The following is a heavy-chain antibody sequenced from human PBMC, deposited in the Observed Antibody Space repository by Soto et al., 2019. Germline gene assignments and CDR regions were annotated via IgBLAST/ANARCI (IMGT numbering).Heavy chain of an antibody. Sequence: GGSLRLSCVASGLTFSNYAMGWVRQAPGTGLEWVSAISANGGRANYADSVQGRFTVSRDNSQNTLYMQMSSLRAEDTAVYYCAKDLRGPEAGTWYFDLWGRGTLVTVSS. CDR2: ISANGGRA. V-gene: IGHV3-23*01. J-gene: IGHJ2*01. CDR3: AKDLRGPEAGTWYFDL. CDR1: GLTFSNYA. D-gene: IGHD6-13*01.